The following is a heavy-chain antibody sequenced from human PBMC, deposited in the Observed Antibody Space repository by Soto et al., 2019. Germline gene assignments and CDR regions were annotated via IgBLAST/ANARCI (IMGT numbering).Heavy chain of an antibody. J-gene: IGHJ6*02. CDR2: MNPNSGKT. Sequence: VASVKVSCKASGYTFTDHDINWVRQATGQGLEWMGWMNPNSGKTDYAQKFQGRVTMTRNTSISTAYVELSSLRSEDTAVYYCARREHSSAPGGMDVWGQGTTVTVSS. V-gene: IGHV1-8*01. D-gene: IGHD6-6*01. CDR1: GYTFTDHD. CDR3: ARREHSSAPGGMDV.